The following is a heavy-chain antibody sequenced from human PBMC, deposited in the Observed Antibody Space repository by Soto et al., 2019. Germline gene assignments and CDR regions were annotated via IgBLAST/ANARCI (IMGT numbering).Heavy chain of an antibody. CDR2: ISSSSSTI. J-gene: IGHJ6*02. CDR3: ARTQYSSSSNGMDV. D-gene: IGHD6-13*01. CDR1: GFTFSSYS. V-gene: IGHV3-48*02. Sequence: EVQLVESGGGLVQPGGSLRLSCADSGFTFSSYSMNWVRQAPGKGLEWVSYISSSSSTIYYADSVKGRFTISRDNAKNSRYLQMNSLRDEDTAVYYCARTQYSSSSNGMDVWGQGTTVTVSS.